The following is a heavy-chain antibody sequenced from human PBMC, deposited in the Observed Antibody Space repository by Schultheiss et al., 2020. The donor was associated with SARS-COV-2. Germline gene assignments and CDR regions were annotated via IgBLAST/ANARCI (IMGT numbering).Heavy chain of an antibody. V-gene: IGHV3-23*01. D-gene: IGHD6-13*01. J-gene: IGHJ4*02. Sequence: GESLKISCAASGFTFSSYAMSWVRQAPGKGLEWVSAISGSGGSTYYADSVKGRFTISRDNSKNTLYLQMNSLRAEDTALYYCAKDGGIEYSSSWIDYWGQGTLVTSPQ. CDR3: AKDGGIEYSSSWIDY. CDR2: ISGSGGST. CDR1: GFTFSSYA.